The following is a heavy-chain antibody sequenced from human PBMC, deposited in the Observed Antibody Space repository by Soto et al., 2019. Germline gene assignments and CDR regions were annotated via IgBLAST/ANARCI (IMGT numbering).Heavy chain of an antibody. CDR3: ARESGDGYKVLY. D-gene: IGHD5-12*01. CDR1: GGSISSYY. Sequence: SETLSLTCTVSGGSISSYYWSWIRQPPGKGLEWIGYIYYSGSTNYNPSLKSRVTISVDTSKDQFSLKLSSVTAADTAVYYCARESGDGYKVLYWGQGTLVTVSS. J-gene: IGHJ4*02. CDR2: IYYSGST. V-gene: IGHV4-59*01.